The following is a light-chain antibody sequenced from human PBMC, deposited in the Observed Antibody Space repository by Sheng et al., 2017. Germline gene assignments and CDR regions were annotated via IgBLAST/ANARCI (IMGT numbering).Light chain of an antibody. CDR1: QSVSSSY. J-gene: IGKJ1*01. Sequence: EIVLTQSPGTLSLSPGERATLSCRASQSVSSSYLAWYQQKPGQAPRLLIYGASSRATGIPDRFSGSGSGTDFTLTISRLEPEDFAVYYCQQYGSSPRTFGQGPKVEYK. CDR2: GAS. CDR3: QQYGSSPRT. V-gene: IGKV3-20*01.